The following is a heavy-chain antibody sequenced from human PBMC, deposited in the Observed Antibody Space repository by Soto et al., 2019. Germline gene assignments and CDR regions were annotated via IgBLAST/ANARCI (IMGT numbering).Heavy chain of an antibody. CDR2: IYYSGST. CDR3: ARVNYGSFDP. CDR1: GGSISSGGYY. D-gene: IGHD3-10*01. J-gene: IGHJ5*02. V-gene: IGHV4-31*01. Sequence: SETLSLTCTVSGGSISSGGYYWSWIRQHPGKGLEWIGYIYYSGSTYYNPSLKSQVTISVDTSKNQFSLKLSSVTAADTAVYYCARVNYGSFDPWGQGTLVTVSS.